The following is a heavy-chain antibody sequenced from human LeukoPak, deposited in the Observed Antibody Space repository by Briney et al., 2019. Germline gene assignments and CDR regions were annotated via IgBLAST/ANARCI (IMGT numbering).Heavy chain of an antibody. CDR3: ARHAPGDYYGSGSYRSWFDP. V-gene: IGHV4-59*08. D-gene: IGHD3-10*01. Sequence: SETLSLTCTVSGGSISLYYWSWIRQPPGKGLEWIGYTSYSGSTNYNPSLKSRVTISVDTSKDQFSLKLSSVTAADTAVYYCARHAPGDYYGSGSYRSWFDPWGQGTLVTVSS. CDR2: TSYSGST. J-gene: IGHJ5*02. CDR1: GGSISLYY.